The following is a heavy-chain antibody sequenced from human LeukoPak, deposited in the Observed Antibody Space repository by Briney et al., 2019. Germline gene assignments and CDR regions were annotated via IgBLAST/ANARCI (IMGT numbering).Heavy chain of an antibody. J-gene: IGHJ6*02. Sequence: SETLSLTCTVSGGSISSYYWSWIRQPPGKGLEWIGYIYYSGSTNYNPSLKSRVTISVDTSKNQFSLKLSSVTAADTAVYYCARGVGGIVVVVAATRDYYYYGMDVWGQGTTVTVSS. V-gene: IGHV4-59*01. CDR1: GGSISSYY. CDR2: IYYSGST. D-gene: IGHD2-15*01. CDR3: ARGVGGIVVVVAATRDYYYYGMDV.